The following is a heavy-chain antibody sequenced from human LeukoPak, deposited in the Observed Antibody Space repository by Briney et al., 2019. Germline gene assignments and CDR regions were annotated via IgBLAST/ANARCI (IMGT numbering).Heavy chain of an antibody. CDR1: GYIFTSYP. CDR2: INTGNGNT. D-gene: IGHD5-18*01. J-gene: IGHJ4*02. V-gene: IGHV1-3*04. CDR3: ARDRAMAAY. Sequence: ASVKVSCKASGYIFTSYPIHWVRQAPGQRLEWMGWINTGNGNTKYSQKFEGRVTVTRDTSATAAYMELSSLRSEATPVYYCARDRAMAAYWGQGTLVTVSS.